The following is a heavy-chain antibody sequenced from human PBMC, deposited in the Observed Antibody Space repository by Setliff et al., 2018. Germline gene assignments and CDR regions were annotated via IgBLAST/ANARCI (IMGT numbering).Heavy chain of an antibody. CDR1: GFSVGSTY. Sequence: GGSLRLSCVASGFSVGSTYMTWVRQAPGKGLEWVSSISSSSVYIYYADSVKGRFTISRDNAKNLLYLQMNSLRAEDTAVYYCARTQVVPAATYSIDYWGQGTLVTVSS. J-gene: IGHJ4*02. D-gene: IGHD2-2*01. CDR3: ARTQVVPAATYSIDY. V-gene: IGHV3-21*01. CDR2: ISSSSVYI.